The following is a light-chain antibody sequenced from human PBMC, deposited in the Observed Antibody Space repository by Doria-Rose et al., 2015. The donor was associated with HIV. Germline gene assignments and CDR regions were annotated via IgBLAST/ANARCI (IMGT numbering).Light chain of an antibody. CDR1: QSFSSTY. Sequence: TQSPGTLSLSPGERATLSCRASQSFSSTYLAWYQQKPGQAPSLLIYDGSTSATSIPDRFSASGSGTDFTLTINRLEPEDFALYYCHQYGTSWTFGQGTKVEI. V-gene: IGKV3-20*01. CDR3: HQYGTSWT. J-gene: IGKJ1*01. CDR2: DGS.